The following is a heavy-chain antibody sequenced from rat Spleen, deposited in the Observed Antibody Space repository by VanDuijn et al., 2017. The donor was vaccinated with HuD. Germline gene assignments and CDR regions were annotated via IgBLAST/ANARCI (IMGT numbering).Heavy chain of an antibody. CDR1: GFTFSNYY. V-gene: IGHV5-25*01. Sequence: EVQLVESGGGLVQPGRSMKLSCAASGFTFSNYYMAWVRQAPTKGLEWVASISTGGGKTYYRNSVKGRFTISRDNAKSTLYLQIDSLRSEDTATYYWARFITTVVTFDYWGQGVMVTVSS. CDR2: ISTGGGKT. J-gene: IGHJ2*01. D-gene: IGHD1-1*01. CDR3: ARFITTVVTFDY.